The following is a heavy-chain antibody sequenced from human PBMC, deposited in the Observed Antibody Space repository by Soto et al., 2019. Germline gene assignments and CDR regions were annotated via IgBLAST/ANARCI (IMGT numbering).Heavy chain of an antibody. D-gene: IGHD2-15*01. Sequence: QVKLQESGPGLVKPSETLSLTCTVSGGSVSSGSYYWSWIRQPPGKGLEWIGYIYYSGSTNYNPSLKSLVTISVDTSKNQFALKLSSVTAADTAVYYCARDTGIGGDFDYWGQGTLVTVSS. J-gene: IGHJ4*02. V-gene: IGHV4-61*01. CDR2: IYYSGST. CDR1: GGSVSSGSYY. CDR3: ARDTGIGGDFDY.